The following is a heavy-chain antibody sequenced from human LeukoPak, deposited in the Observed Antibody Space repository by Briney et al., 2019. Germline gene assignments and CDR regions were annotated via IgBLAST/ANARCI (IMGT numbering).Heavy chain of an antibody. D-gene: IGHD3-10*01. CDR3: ARELNTNMVRGVWDGAFDI. J-gene: IGHJ3*02. CDR2: IIPIFGTA. V-gene: IGHV1-69*13. CDR1: GGTFSSYA. Sequence: SVKVSCKASGGTFSSYAISWVRQAPGQGLEWMGGIIPIFGTANYAQKFQGRATITADESTSTAYMELSSLRSEGTAVYYCARELNTNMVRGVWDGAFDIWGQGTMVTVSS.